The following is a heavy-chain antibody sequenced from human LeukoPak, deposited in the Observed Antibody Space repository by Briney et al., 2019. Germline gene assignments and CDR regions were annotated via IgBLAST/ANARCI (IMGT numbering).Heavy chain of an antibody. CDR2: ISGSGGST. CDR3: AKLRPMVRGVIALSYYFDY. V-gene: IGHV3-23*01. D-gene: IGHD3-10*01. CDR1: GFTFSSYA. J-gene: IGHJ4*02. Sequence: PGGSLRLSCAASGFTFSSYAMSWVRQAPGKGLGWVSAISGSGGSTYYADSVKGRFTISRENSKNTLYLQMNSLRAEDTAVYYCAKLRPMVRGVIALSYYFDYWGQGTLVTVSS.